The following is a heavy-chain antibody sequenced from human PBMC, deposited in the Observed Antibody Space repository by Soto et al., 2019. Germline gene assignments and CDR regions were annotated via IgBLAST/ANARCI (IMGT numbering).Heavy chain of an antibody. Sequence: QVQLVESGGGVVQPGTSLRLSCAASGFRFKSFVMHWVRQAPGKGLEWVAFTSYDGNNKDYGDSVKGRFTVSRDNSQNTLHLQMDFLRPEDTDLYYCARWGTKGGFDIWGQGTLVSVSS. V-gene: IGHV3-30*19. J-gene: IGHJ4*02. CDR3: ARWGTKGGFDI. CDR2: TSYDGNNK. D-gene: IGHD3-16*01. CDR1: GFRFKSFV.